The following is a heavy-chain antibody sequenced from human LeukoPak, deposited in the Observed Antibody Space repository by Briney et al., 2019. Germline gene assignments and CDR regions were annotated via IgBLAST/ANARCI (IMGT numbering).Heavy chain of an antibody. CDR1: GGPLSGYS. Sequence: SETLSLTCAIYGGPLSGYSWSWIRQPPGKGLEWIGEINDRGSTTYNPSLQSRPSMSLDTARNQFSLTLASVTAADTAVYFCARSGRYQIYWGQGTLVTVSS. V-gene: IGHV4-34*01. CDR3: ARSGRYQIY. CDR2: INDRGST. D-gene: IGHD3-10*01. J-gene: IGHJ4*02.